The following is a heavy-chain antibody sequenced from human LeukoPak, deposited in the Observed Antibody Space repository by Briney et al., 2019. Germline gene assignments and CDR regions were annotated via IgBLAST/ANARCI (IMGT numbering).Heavy chain of an antibody. CDR3: ARAKSLFDS. CDR1: GFTSGRSR. V-gene: IGHV3-7*03. J-gene: IGHJ4*02. CDR2: IKQAGSEK. Sequence: GGALRLSCAHSGFTSGRSRMSSVRQAPGKGPEWVANIKQAGSEKYYVDSVKGRFTISRDNAKNSLYQQMNSVRAEDTAVYCCARAKSLFDSWGQGTLVTVSS. D-gene: IGHD3-10*01.